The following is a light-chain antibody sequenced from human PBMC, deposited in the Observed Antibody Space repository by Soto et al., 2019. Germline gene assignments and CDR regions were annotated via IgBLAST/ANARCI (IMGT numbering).Light chain of an antibody. J-gene: IGLJ3*02. CDR2: EGT. Sequence: QSALTQPRSVSGSPGQSVTISCTATGSDVGDSSHVSWYQLHPGKAPKLMIYEGTKRPSGVSNRFSASQSGNTASLTISGLQAEDEADYYCYSYAGTSTWVFGGGTKLTVL. CDR3: YSYAGTSTWV. CDR1: GSDVGDSSH. V-gene: IGLV2-11*01.